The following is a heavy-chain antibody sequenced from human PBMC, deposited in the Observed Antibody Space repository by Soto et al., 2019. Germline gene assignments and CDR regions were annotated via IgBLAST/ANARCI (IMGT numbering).Heavy chain of an antibody. CDR2: ISAYNGNT. J-gene: IGHJ4*02. V-gene: IGHV1-18*01. CDR3: ARTILTGYYLAPDFDY. CDR1: GYTFTSYG. D-gene: IGHD3-9*01. Sequence: GASVKVSCKASGYTFTSYGISWVRQAPGQGLEWMGRISAYNGNTNYAQKLQGRVTVTTDTSTSTAYMELRSLRSDDTAVYYCARTILTGYYLAPDFDYWGQGTLVTVSS.